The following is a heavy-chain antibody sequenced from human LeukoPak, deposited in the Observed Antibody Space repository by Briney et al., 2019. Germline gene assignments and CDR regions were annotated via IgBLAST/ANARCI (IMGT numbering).Heavy chain of an antibody. Sequence: SPKVSPEPSRGTLSSDAISSVRQSPGPRLERVGKIIPIFGTANYAQEFQGRVTITTDESPGTAYMELRSLRSEDTAVHYCASDGDPKTAAFDYWGQGTLVTVSS. D-gene: IGHD3-10*01. CDR1: RGTLSSDA. CDR2: IIPIFGTA. CDR3: ASDGDPKTAAFDY. J-gene: IGHJ4*02. V-gene: IGHV1-69*05.